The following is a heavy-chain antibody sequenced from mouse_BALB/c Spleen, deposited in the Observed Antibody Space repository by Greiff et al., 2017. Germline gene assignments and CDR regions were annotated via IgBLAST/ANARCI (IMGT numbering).Heavy chain of an antibody. J-gene: IGHJ3*01. Sequence: DVKLVESGGGLVQPGGSLKLSCAASGFTFSSYTMSWVRQTPEKRLEWVAYISNGGGSTYYPDTVKGRFTISRDNAKNTLYLQMSSLKSEDTAMYYCASGGIYYGYDWFAYWGQGTLVTVSA. CDR2: ISNGGGST. V-gene: IGHV5-12-2*01. CDR3: ASGGIYYGYDWFAY. D-gene: IGHD2-2*01. CDR1: GFTFSSYT.